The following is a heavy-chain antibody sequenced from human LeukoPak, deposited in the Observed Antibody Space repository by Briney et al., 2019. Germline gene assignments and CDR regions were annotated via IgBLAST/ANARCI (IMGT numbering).Heavy chain of an antibody. CDR3: ARAPYSSGWYTFDY. Sequence: SETLSLTCTVSGGSISSSSYYWGWIRQPPGKGLEWIGSIYYSGSTYYNPSLKSRVTISVDTSKNQFSLKLSSVTAADTAVYYCARAPYSSGWYTFDYWGQGTLVTVSS. D-gene: IGHD6-19*01. V-gene: IGHV4-39*07. CDR1: GGSISSSSYY. J-gene: IGHJ4*02. CDR2: IYYSGST.